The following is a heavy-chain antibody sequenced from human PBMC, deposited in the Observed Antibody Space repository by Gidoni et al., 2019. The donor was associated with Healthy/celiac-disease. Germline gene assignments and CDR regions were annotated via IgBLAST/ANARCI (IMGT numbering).Heavy chain of an antibody. Sequence: QVQLVQSGAEVKKPGASVKVSCKASGYTFTGYYMHWVRQAPGQGLEWMGWINPNSGGTNYAQKFQGRVTMTRDTSISTAYMELSRLRSDDTAVYYCARTIGLASSGYYLDYWGQGTLVTVSS. CDR3: ARTIGLASSGYYLDY. D-gene: IGHD3-22*01. CDR2: INPNSGGT. CDR1: GYTFTGYY. J-gene: IGHJ4*02. V-gene: IGHV1-2*02.